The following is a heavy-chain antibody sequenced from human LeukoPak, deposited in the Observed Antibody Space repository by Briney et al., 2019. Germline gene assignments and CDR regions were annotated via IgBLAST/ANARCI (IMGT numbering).Heavy chain of an antibody. CDR1: GGSISSSSYY. CDR3: AREGRMVRGVIPRSYMDV. V-gene: IGHV4-39*07. Sequence: SETLSLTCTVSGGSISSSSYYWGWIRQPPGKGLEWIGSIYYSGSTYYNPSLKSRVTISVDTSKNQFSLKLSSVTAADTAVYYCAREGRMVRGVIPRSYMDVWGKGTTVTISS. J-gene: IGHJ6*03. CDR2: IYYSGST. D-gene: IGHD3-10*01.